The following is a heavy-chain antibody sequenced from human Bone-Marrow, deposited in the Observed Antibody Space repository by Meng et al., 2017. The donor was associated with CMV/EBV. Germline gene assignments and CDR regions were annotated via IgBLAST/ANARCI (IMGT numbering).Heavy chain of an antibody. CDR2: INHSGST. CDR3: ARAMYSRSYFDY. V-gene: IGHV4-34*01. Sequence: SETLSLTCAVYGGSFRGYYWSWIRQPPGKGLEWIGEINHSGSTNYNPSLKRRGTISVDTSKNQCSLELSSVTAADTAVYYCARAMYSRSYFDYWGRGTMVTVSS. D-gene: IGHD6-6*01. J-gene: IGHJ4*02. CDR1: GGSFRGYY.